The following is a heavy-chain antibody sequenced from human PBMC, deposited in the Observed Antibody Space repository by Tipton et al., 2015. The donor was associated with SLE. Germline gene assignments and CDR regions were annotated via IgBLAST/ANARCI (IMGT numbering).Heavy chain of an antibody. CDR2: ISYDGTHK. Sequence: LSLTCTASGLTFSSYGMHWVRQAPGKGLEWVALISYDGTHKNYVDSVRGRFTISRDNSKNTLYLEMDNLRPDDTAFYYCAKLYYDFWSDSYGRPPFDFWGQGALVTVSP. CDR3: AKLYYDFWSDSYGRPPFDF. J-gene: IGHJ4*02. V-gene: IGHV3-30*18. CDR1: GLTFSSYG. D-gene: IGHD3-3*01.